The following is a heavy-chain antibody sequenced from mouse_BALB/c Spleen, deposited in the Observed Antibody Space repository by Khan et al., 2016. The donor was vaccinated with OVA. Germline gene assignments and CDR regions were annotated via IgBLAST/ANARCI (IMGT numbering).Heavy chain of an antibody. Sequence: VQLQQSGPELVKPGASVKMSCKASGYTFTSYVIHWVKQKPGQGLEWIGYVYPYNDDTKYNEKFKGKATLTLDKSSSTAYMELRSLTSEDSAVYYCARNYQYDVYFDYWGQGTTLTVSS. CDR3: ARNYQYDVYFDY. V-gene: IGHV1S136*01. J-gene: IGHJ2*01. CDR2: VYPYNDDT. D-gene: IGHD2-4*01. CDR1: GYTFTSYV.